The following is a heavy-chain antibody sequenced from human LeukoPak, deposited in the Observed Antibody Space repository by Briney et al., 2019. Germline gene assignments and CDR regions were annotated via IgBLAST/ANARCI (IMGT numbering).Heavy chain of an antibody. CDR3: ARGIISLDNWFDP. V-gene: IGHV1-8*01. J-gene: IGHJ5*02. Sequence: EASVKVSCKASGYTFTSYDINWVRQATGQGLEWMGWMNPKSANTGYAQKFQGRVTITRNTSISTAYMELSSLRSEDTAVYYCARGIISLDNWFDPWGQGTLVTVSS. CDR2: MNPKSANT. CDR1: GYTFTSYD. D-gene: IGHD3-16*01.